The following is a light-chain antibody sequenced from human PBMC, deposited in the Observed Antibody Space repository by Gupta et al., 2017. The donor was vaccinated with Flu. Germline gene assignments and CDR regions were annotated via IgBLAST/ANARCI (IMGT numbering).Light chain of an antibody. V-gene: IGLV1-40*01. Sequence: VTISWSGSSSNIGAGYDVHWYQQLPGTAPKLLIYGSTDRPSGTPDRFSGYKSGTSAYLAITGLQAEDEADYYCQSYDRRLSGKVFGGGTKLTVL. CDR1: SSNIGAGYD. CDR3: QSYDRRLSGKV. CDR2: GST. J-gene: IGLJ3*02.